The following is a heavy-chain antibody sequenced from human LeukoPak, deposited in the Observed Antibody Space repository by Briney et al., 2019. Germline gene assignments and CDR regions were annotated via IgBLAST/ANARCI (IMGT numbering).Heavy chain of an antibody. J-gene: IGHJ4*02. D-gene: IGHD3-10*01. CDR2: IYYSGST. CDR1: GDSISSSSYY. Sequence: PSETLSLTCTVSGDSISSSSYYWGWIRQPPGKGLEWIGSIYYSGSTNYNPSLKSRVTISVDTSKNQFSLKLSSVTAADTAVYYCARGLARGPHFDWGQGTLVTVSS. V-gene: IGHV4-39*07. CDR3: ARGLARGPHFD.